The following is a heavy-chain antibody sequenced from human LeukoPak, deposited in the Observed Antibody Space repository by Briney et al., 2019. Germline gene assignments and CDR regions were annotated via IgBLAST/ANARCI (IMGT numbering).Heavy chain of an antibody. Sequence: PGGSLRLSCAASGFTFDDYGMSWVRQAPGKGLEWVSGINWNGGSTGYADSVKGRFTISRDNAKNSLYLQMNSLRAEDTAVYYCARATVGYSSGWYSWYYYMDVWGKGTTVTISS. CDR1: GFTFDDYG. J-gene: IGHJ6*03. CDR2: INWNGGST. CDR3: ARATVGYSSGWYSWYYYMDV. D-gene: IGHD6-19*01. V-gene: IGHV3-20*04.